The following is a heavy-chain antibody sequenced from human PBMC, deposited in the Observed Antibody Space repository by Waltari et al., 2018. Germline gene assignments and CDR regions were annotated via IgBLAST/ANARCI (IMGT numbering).Heavy chain of an antibody. Sequence: EVQVLESGGGLVQPGGSLRPPCTASGFLFDYVPINWVRQAPGKGLEWVSGINGYGDKTYYADSVKGRFTLSRDNSRNTLSLQMNSLRAEDTAVYYCAKAHFYDTSGYIEHWGQGTLVTVSS. CDR3: AKAHFYDTSGYIEH. V-gene: IGHV3-23*01. J-gene: IGHJ5*02. CDR1: GFLFDYVP. D-gene: IGHD3-22*01. CDR2: INGYGDKT.